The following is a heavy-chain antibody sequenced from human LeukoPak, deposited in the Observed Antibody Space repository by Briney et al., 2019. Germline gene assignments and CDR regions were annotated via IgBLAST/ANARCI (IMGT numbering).Heavy chain of an antibody. J-gene: IGHJ4*02. D-gene: IGHD5-18*01. Sequence: GASVKVSCKVSGYRFTELSRHWVRQAPGKGLGWLGGFDLVHGDTIYAQKFQGRVTMTEDTSTDTSYMELSSLGSEDTAVYFCTAGRTYSLLDFWGQGTLVKVSS. CDR3: TAGRTYSLLDF. V-gene: IGHV1-24*01. CDR1: GYRFTELS. CDR2: FDLVHGDT.